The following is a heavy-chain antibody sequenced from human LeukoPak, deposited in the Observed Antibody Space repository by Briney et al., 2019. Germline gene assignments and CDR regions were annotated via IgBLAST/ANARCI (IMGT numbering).Heavy chain of an antibody. V-gene: IGHV1-46*01. CDR2: INPSGGST. Sequence: ASVKVSCKASGYTFTGYGISWVRQAPGQGLEWMGIINPSGGSTSYAQKFQGRVTMTRDTSTSTVYMELSSLRSEDTAVYYCARADCSGGSCYSVNWFDPWGQGTLVTVSS. D-gene: IGHD2-15*01. CDR1: GYTFTGYG. CDR3: ARADCSGGSCYSVNWFDP. J-gene: IGHJ5*02.